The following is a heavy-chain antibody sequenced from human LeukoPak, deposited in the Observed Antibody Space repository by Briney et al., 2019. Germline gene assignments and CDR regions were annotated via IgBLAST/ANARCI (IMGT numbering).Heavy chain of an antibody. CDR1: GFTFSSYE. CDR3: ARERRSYGGTHYYYYGMDV. Sequence: PGGSLRLSCAASGFTFSSYEMNWVRQAPGKGLEWVSYISSSGSTIYYADSVKGRFTISRDNAKNSLYLQMNSLRAEDTAVYYCARERRSYGGTHYYYYGMDVWGQGTTVTVSS. V-gene: IGHV3-48*03. D-gene: IGHD4-23*01. CDR2: ISSSGSTI. J-gene: IGHJ6*02.